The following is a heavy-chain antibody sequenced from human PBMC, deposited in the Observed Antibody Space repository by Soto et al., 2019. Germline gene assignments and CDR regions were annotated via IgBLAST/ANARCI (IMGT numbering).Heavy chain of an antibody. CDR2: VSHSGST. D-gene: IGHD3-3*01. CDR1: GGSITSYY. Sequence: QVQLQESGPGLVKPSETLSLTCTVSGGSITSYYWTWIRQPPGKGLEWMGYVSHSGSTKYNPSLKSRVTISVDPSKNQFSLKVTSMRAADTAVYYCARRAASAIFGDDSFDIWGQGTMVTVSS. CDR3: ARRAASAIFGDDSFDI. V-gene: IGHV4-59*12. J-gene: IGHJ3*02.